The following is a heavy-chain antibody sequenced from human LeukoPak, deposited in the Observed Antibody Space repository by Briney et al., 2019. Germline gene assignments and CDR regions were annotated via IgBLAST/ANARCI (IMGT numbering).Heavy chain of an antibody. CDR3: ARYRPGISSSFDY. V-gene: IGHV4-31*03. CDR2: IYYSGST. Sequence: TSETLSLTCTVSGGSISSGGYYWSWIRQHPGKGLEWIGYIYYSGSTYYNPSLKSRVTISVDTSKNQFSLKLSSVTAADTAVYYCARYRPGISSSFDYWGQGTLVTVSS. CDR1: GGSISSGGYY. J-gene: IGHJ4*02. D-gene: IGHD2-15*01.